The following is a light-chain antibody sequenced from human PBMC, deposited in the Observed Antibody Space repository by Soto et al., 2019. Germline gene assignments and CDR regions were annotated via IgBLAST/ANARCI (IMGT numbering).Light chain of an antibody. V-gene: IGKV1-9*01. CDR3: QQLNSDWYA. CDR2: GAS. J-gene: IGKJ2*01. Sequence: DIPLTQSPSFLSASVGDRVTITCRASQGISTYLAWYLQRPGKAPKLLIYGASTLQSGVPSSFSGSGSGTEFTLTISSLQPEDFGTYYCQQLNSDWYAFGQGTKLEI. CDR1: QGISTY.